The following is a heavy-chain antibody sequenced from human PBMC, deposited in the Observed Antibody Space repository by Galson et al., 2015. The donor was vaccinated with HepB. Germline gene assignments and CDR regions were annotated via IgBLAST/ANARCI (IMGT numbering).Heavy chain of an antibody. V-gene: IGHV4-4*07. CDR2: FYASGTT. D-gene: IGHD2-2*01. J-gene: IGHJ6*03. CDR1: RVSISSYY. CDR3: ARGGGVPATIDNYYYYYYMDV. Sequence: ETLSLTCTVSRVSISSYYWSWVRQPPGKGLEWIGRFYASGTTKYNPSLKSRVTISADSSKNQFSLKLSSVTAADTAVYYCARGGGVPATIDNYYYYYYMDVWGKGTTVTVSS.